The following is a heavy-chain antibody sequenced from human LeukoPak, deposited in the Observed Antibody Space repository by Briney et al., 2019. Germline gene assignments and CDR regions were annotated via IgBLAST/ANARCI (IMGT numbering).Heavy chain of an antibody. Sequence: GGSLRLSCAASGFTFGSYGMHWVRQAPGKGLEWVGRIRSKANSYATAYAASVKGRFTISRDDSKNTAYLQMNSLKTEDTAVYYCTSGGYCSSTSCYGENWGQGTLVTVSS. D-gene: IGHD2-2*01. CDR1: GFTFGSYG. J-gene: IGHJ4*02. CDR2: IRSKANSYAT. CDR3: TSGGYCSSTSCYGEN. V-gene: IGHV3-73*01.